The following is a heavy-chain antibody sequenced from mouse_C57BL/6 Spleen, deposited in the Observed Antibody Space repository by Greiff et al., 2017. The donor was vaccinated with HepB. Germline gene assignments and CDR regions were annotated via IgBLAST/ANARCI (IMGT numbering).Heavy chain of an antibody. Sequence: QVQLQQSGAELVKPGASVKMSCKASGYTFTSYWITWVKQRPGQGLEWIGDIYPGSGSTNYNEKFKSKATLSVDTSSSTAYMQLSSLTSEDSAVYYCARGATVVGAMDYWGQGTSVTVSS. V-gene: IGHV1-55*01. CDR1: GYTFTSYW. CDR3: ARGATVVGAMDY. J-gene: IGHJ4*01. D-gene: IGHD1-1*01. CDR2: IYPGSGST.